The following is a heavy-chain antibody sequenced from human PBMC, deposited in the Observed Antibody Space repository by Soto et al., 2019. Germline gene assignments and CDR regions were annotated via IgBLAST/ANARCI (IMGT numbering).Heavy chain of an antibody. CDR2: ISYYGTNE. CDR3: AKEDPSGMYSLDY. D-gene: IGHD1-26*01. Sequence: QVQLVESGGGVVQPGRSLRLSCEASGFTFSGYGMHWVRQAPGKGLEWVAVISYYGTNEYYEDSVKGRFTISRDNSKNTLYLQINSLRIEDTAGYFGAKEDPSGMYSLDYWGQGSQVTVSS. CDR1: GFTFSGYG. V-gene: IGHV3-30*18. J-gene: IGHJ4*02.